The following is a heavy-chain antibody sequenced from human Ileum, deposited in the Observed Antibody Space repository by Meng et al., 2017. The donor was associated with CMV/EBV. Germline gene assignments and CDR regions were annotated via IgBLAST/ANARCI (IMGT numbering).Heavy chain of an antibody. Sequence: SETLSLTCAVYGGSFNDYYWSWIRRPPGKGLEWIGEINHSGSTNYNPSLRSRVTISVDTSKNQFSLTLSSVTAADTAVYYCARGGSYYCRDFNCYRSDWCFDLWGRGTLVTVSS. CDR1: GGSFNDYY. D-gene: IGHD2-15*01. J-gene: IGHJ2*01. CDR3: ARGGSYYCRDFNCYRSDWCFDL. V-gene: IGHV4-34*01. CDR2: INHSGST.